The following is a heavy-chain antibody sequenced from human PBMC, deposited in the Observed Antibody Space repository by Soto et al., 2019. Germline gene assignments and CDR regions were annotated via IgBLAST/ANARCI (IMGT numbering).Heavy chain of an antibody. CDR3: AKESAVARDHFYYFGLEV. J-gene: IGHJ6*02. CDR1: GFTFRTSG. CDR2: ISYEGSSK. V-gene: IGHV3-30*18. D-gene: IGHD6-6*01. Sequence: QVQLVESGGGVVQPGRSLILSFAASGFTFRTSGMHWVRQAPGKGLEWVGFISYEGSSKYYADSVKGRFTIARDNSKNTLYLPMSSLRGEDTAVYYSAKESAVARDHFYYFGLEVWGQCNTVTVSS.